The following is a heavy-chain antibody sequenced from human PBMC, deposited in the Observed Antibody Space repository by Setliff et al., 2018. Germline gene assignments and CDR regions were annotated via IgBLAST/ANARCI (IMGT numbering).Heavy chain of an antibody. Sequence: ASVKVSCKASGYTFTSYGISWVRQAPGQGLEWMGWISAYDGDTNYAQKLQGRVTMTTDTSTTTAYMELRSLRSDDAAVYYCARPGLYCSGGSCYGDDAFDIWGQGTRVTVS. CDR3: ARPGLYCSGGSCYGDDAFDI. CDR2: ISAYDGDT. D-gene: IGHD2-15*01. J-gene: IGHJ3*02. V-gene: IGHV1-18*01. CDR1: GYTFTSYG.